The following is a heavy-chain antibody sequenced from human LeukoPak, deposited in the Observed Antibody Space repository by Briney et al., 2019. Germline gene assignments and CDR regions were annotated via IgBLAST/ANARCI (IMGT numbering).Heavy chain of an antibody. CDR2: VNPSGGST. Sequence: ASVKVSCKASIYTFTSYYMHWVRQAPGQGLEWMGIVNPSGGSTNYAQKFQGRVTMTRDTSTSTVYMELSNLRSEDTAVYYCARDRWYPSTLIDYWGQGTLVTVSS. CDR1: IYTFTSYY. CDR3: ARDRWYPSTLIDY. J-gene: IGHJ4*02. V-gene: IGHV1-46*01. D-gene: IGHD6-13*01.